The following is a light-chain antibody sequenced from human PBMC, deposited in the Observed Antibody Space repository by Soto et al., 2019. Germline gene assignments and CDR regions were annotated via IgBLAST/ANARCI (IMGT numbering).Light chain of an antibody. CDR3: QQRSNWPFD. CDR1: QSVSSY. Sequence: EIVLTQSPATLSLSPGERATLSCRASQSVSSYLAWYQQKPGQAPRLLIYDASNRATGIPARFSGSGSGTDFTLTISSLEPADFAVYYCQQRSNWPFDFGPGTKVDIK. CDR2: DAS. J-gene: IGKJ3*01. V-gene: IGKV3-11*01.